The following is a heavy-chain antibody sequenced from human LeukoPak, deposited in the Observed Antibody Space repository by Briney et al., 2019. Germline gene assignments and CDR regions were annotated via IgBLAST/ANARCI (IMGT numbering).Heavy chain of an antibody. J-gene: IGHJ5*02. CDR1: GYTFTSYG. CDR3: ARDLGYCSGGSCYSSWFDP. V-gene: IGHV1-18*01. D-gene: IGHD2-15*01. Sequence: GASVKVSCKASGYTFTSYGISWVRQAPGQGLEWMGWISAYNGNTNYAQKLQGRVTMTTDTSTSTAYMELSRLRSDDTAVYYCARDLGYCSGGSCYSSWFDPWGQGTLVTVSS. CDR2: ISAYNGNT.